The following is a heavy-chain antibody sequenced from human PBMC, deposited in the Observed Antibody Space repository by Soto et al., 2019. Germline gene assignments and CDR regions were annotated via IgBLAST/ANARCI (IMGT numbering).Heavy chain of an antibody. CDR2: IYYSERTSYNSGST. V-gene: IGHV4-39*01. J-gene: IGHJ5*02. CDR3: ARHTRNQFDP. Sequence: ETLSLTCTVSGDSMTSSSYYWGWIRQPPGKGLEWIGSIYYSERTSYNSGSTYYSPSLKSRVTISGDTSKSQFSLKLSSVTAADTAVYYCARHTRNQFDPWGQGTLVTVS. CDR1: GDSMTSSSYY.